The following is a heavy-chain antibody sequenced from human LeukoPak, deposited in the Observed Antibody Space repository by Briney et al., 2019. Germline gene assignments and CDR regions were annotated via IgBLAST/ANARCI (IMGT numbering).Heavy chain of an antibody. D-gene: IGHD6-19*01. CDR1: GGTFSTYA. J-gene: IGHJ4*02. V-gene: IGHV1-69*06. CDR2: LIPIFGAA. Sequence: AASVKVSCKAPGGTFSTYAISWVRQAPGQGLEWMGRLIPIFGAANSAQKFQSRVTIAADKSPSTDYMGQNSLRSEDTAVYYCARDLRGYSSGWYLPTFDYQGQGTLVTASS. CDR3: ARDLRGYSSGWYLPTFDY.